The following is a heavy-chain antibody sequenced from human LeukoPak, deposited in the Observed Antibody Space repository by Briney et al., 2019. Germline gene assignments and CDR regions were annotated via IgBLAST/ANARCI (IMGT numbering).Heavy chain of an antibody. CDR2: IYYSGST. CDR3: ASLYCSGGSCYSLDPTDY. J-gene: IGHJ4*02. Sequence: SETLSLTCTVSGGSVSSGSYYGSWIRQPPGKGLDWIGYIYYSGSTNYNPSLKSRVTISVDTSKNQFSLKLSSLTAADTAVYYCASLYCSGGSCYSLDPTDYWGQGTLVTVSS. D-gene: IGHD2-15*01. V-gene: IGHV4-61*01. CDR1: GGSVSSGSYY.